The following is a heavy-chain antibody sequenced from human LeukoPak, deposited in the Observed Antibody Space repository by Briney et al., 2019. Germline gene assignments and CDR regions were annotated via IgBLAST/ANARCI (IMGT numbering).Heavy chain of an antibody. J-gene: IGHJ3*02. CDR2: IYYSGST. CDR3: ARVTMTSAFDI. D-gene: IGHD3-22*01. CDR1: GGSISSYY. Sequence: SETLSLTCTLSGGSISSYYWGGIRQPPGKGLEGIGSIYYSGSTYYNPSLKSRVTISVDTSKNQFSLKLSSVTAADTAVYYCARVTMTSAFDIWGQGTMVTVSS. V-gene: IGHV4-39*07.